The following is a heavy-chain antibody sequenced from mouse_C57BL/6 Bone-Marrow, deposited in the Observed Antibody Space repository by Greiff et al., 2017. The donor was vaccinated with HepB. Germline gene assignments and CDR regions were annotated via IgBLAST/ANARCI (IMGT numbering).Heavy chain of an antibody. J-gene: IGHJ3*01. CDR2: INPSNGGT. CDR1: GYTFTSYW. D-gene: IGHD1-1*01. CDR3: ARGGSYYYGSSYWFAY. V-gene: IGHV1-53*01. Sequence: QVQLQQPGTELVKPGASVKLSCKASGYTFTSYWMHWVKQRPGQGLEWIGNINPSNGGTNYNEKFKSKATLTVDKSSSTAYMQLSSLTSEDSAVYYCARGGSYYYGSSYWFAYGGQGTLVTVSA.